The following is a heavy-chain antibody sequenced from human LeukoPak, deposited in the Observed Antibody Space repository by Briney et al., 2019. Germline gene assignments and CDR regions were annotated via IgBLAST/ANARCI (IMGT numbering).Heavy chain of an antibody. J-gene: IGHJ5*02. CDR2: INPNSGGT. D-gene: IGHD3-3*01. CDR3: ARGRLAGLYDFWSGYGGGVWFDP. Sequence: ASVKVSCKASGYTFTGYYMHWVRQAPGQGLEWMGRINPNSGGTNYAQKFQGGVTMTRDTSISTAYMELSRLRSDDTAVYYCARGRLAGLYDFWSGYGGGVWFDPWGQGTLVTVSS. V-gene: IGHV1-2*06. CDR1: GYTFTGYY.